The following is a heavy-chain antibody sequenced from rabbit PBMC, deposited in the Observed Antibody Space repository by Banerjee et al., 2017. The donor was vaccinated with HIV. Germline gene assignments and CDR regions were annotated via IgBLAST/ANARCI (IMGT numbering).Heavy chain of an antibody. J-gene: IGHJ4*01. CDR1: GFDLSSRYC. Sequence: QSLEESGGDLVKPGASLTLTCTASGFDLSSRYCMCWVRQAPGKGLEWIACIYTSSGSTWYASWAKGRFTIYKTSSTTVTLQMTSLTAADTATYFCARGVGSTYYELWGPGTLVTVS. CDR3: ARGVGSTYYEL. V-gene: IGHV1S40*01. D-gene: IGHD8-1*01. CDR2: IYTSSGST.